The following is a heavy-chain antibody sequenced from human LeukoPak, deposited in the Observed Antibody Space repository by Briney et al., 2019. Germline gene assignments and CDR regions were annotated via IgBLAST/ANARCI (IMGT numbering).Heavy chain of an antibody. Sequence: SETLSLTCSVSGASINSHYWTWIRQPAGKGLEWIGRIYISGSTNYSPSLKSRVTMSVDTSKNQFSLKLNSVTAADTAIYYCARKPIFASGRHWYYFDNWGQGTLVTVSS. V-gene: IGHV4-4*07. CDR2: IYISGST. CDR3: ARKPIFASGRHWYYFDN. J-gene: IGHJ4*02. D-gene: IGHD3-10*01. CDR1: GASINSHY.